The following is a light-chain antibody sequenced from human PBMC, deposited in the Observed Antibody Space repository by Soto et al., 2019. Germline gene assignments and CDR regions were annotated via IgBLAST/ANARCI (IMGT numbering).Light chain of an antibody. CDR2: TNN. J-gene: IGLJ1*01. CDR3: QSYDSRLSAYV. Sequence: QSVLTQPPSVSGAPGQRVTISCTGSNSNIGAGYDVHWYLQLPDTAPKLLVYTNNNRPSGVPDRFSGSKSGTSASLAITGLQAEDEADYYCQSYDSRLSAYVFGTGTKVTVL. V-gene: IGLV1-40*01. CDR1: NSNIGAGYD.